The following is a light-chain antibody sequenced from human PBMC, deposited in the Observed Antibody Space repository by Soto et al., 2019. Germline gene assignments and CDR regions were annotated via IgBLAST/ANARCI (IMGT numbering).Light chain of an antibody. CDR1: NSDVGGYNY. J-gene: IGLJ3*02. Sequence: HSVLTQPASVSGSPGQSIAISCTGTNSDVGGYNYVSWYQHHPGKAPKLMIYEVSNRPSGVSNRFSGSKSGNTASLTISGLQAEDEADYYCSSYTTSTTGVFGGGTKLTVL. CDR2: EVS. V-gene: IGLV2-14*01. CDR3: SSYTTSTTGV.